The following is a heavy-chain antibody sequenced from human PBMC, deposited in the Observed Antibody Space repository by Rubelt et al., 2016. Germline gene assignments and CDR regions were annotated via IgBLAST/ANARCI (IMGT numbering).Heavy chain of an antibody. J-gene: IGHJ5*02. CDR2: INKSGNT. D-gene: IGHD6-19*01. Sequence: QVQLQQWGAGLFRPSQTLSPTCGVYGGSFSNYYWTWIRQPPGKGLEWIGGINKSGNTDYNPSLKSRVTISVDTSKNQFSLKLSSLTAADTAFYYCAKVGGIAVTGTSNWHDPWGQGTLVTVSS. CDR1: GGSFSNYY. CDR3: AKVGGIAVTGTSNWHDP. V-gene: IGHV4-34*01.